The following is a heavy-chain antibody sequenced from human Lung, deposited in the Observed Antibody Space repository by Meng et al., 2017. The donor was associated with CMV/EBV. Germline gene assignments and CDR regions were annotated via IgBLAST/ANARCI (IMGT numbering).Heavy chain of an antibody. CDR1: GGSISSYY. CDR2: IYYSGST. CDR3: ARDLGYCSSTSCYYYYGMDV. D-gene: IGHD2-2*01. Sequence: SXTXSLXCTVSGGSISSYYWSWIRQPPGKGLEWIGYIYYSGSTNYNPSLKSRVTISVDTSKNQFSLKLSSVTAADTAVYYCARDLGYCSSTSCYYYYGMDVGXQGNXVTVSS. J-gene: IGHJ6*02. V-gene: IGHV4-59*01.